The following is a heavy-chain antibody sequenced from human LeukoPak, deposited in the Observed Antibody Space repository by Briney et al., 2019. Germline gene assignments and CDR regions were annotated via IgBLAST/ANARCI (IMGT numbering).Heavy chain of an antibody. J-gene: IGHJ5*02. Sequence: SETLSLTCAVSGGSFSGYFWSWIRQPPGKGLEWIGEIYHTGTTNYIPSLKSRVTISVDTSKNQFSLQLGSVTAADTAVYYCARGRGSSSWYSWTWFDPWGQGTLVTVSS. CDR1: GGSFSGYF. D-gene: IGHD6-13*01. CDR2: IYHTGTT. V-gene: IGHV4-34*01. CDR3: ARGRGSSSWYSWTWFDP.